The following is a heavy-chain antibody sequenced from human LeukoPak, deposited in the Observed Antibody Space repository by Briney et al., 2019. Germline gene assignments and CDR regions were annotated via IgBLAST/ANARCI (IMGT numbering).Heavy chain of an antibody. CDR3: AKASVAGTRSRYYFGY. CDR2: ISYDGSNK. Sequence: GGSLRLSCAASGFTFSSYGMHWVRQAPGKGLEWVAVISYDGSNKYYADSVKGRFTISRDNSKNTLYLQMNSLRAEDTAVYYCAKASVAGTRSRYYFGYWGQGTLVTVSS. J-gene: IGHJ4*02. V-gene: IGHV3-30*18. CDR1: GFTFSSYG. D-gene: IGHD6-19*01.